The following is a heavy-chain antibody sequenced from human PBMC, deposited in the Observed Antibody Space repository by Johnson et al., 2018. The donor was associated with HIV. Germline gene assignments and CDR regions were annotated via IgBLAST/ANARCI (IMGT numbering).Heavy chain of an antibody. Sequence: VLLLESGGGLVPPGGSLRLSCAASGFTFSDYYMSWIRQAPGKGLEWVAVISYDGSNKDYADSVKGRFTISRDNSKNTLYLQMNSLRAEDTALYYCAKVGASYYDSPGDAFDIWGQGTMVTVSS. CDR1: GFTFSDYY. CDR2: ISYDGSNK. CDR3: AKVGASYYDSPGDAFDI. D-gene: IGHD3-22*01. J-gene: IGHJ3*02. V-gene: IGHV3-30*18.